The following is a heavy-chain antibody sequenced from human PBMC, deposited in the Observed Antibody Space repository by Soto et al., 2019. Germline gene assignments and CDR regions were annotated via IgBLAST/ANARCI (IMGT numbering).Heavy chain of an antibody. CDR2: MNPSGGST. CDR1: GYTFTSYD. CDR3: ARDRSSGEYFQH. Sequence: ASVKVSCKAAGYTFTSYDINWLRQATGQGLEWMGWMNPSGGSTSYAQKFQGRVTMTRDTSTSTVYMELSSLRSEDTAVYYCARDRSSGEYFQHWGQGTLVTVSS. D-gene: IGHD3-22*01. J-gene: IGHJ1*01. V-gene: IGHV1-8*01.